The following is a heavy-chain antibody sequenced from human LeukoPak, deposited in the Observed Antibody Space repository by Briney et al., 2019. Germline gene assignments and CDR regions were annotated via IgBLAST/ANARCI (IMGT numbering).Heavy chain of an antibody. D-gene: IGHD6-6*01. CDR3: AREGRSSSPMDY. CDR2: IYPGDYDT. J-gene: IGHJ4*02. CDR1: GYIFTNHW. Sequence: GESLNISCKASGYIFTNHWIGWVRQMPGKGLEWMGVIYPGDYDTRYSPSFQGQVTISADKSISTAYLQWGSLKASDTAMYYCAREGRSSSPMDYWGQGTLVTVSS. V-gene: IGHV5-51*01.